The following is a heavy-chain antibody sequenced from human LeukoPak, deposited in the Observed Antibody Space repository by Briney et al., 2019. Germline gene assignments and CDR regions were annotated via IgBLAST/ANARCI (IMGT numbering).Heavy chain of an antibody. Sequence: PGGSLRLSCAASGFTFSSYWMHWVRQGPGKGLVWVSRISTDGSSTDYADSVKGRFTISRDNSKNTLYLQMNSLRPEDTAVYYCAKDLTYYYDISGSYYGYYFDYWGQGTLVTVSS. V-gene: IGHV3-74*01. CDR3: AKDLTYYYDISGSYYGYYFDY. J-gene: IGHJ4*02. CDR2: ISTDGSST. CDR1: GFTFSSYW. D-gene: IGHD3-22*01.